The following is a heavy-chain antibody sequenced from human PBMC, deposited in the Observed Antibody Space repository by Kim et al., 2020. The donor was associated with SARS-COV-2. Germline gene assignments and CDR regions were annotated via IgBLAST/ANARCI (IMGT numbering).Heavy chain of an antibody. CDR2: IYPGDSDT. Sequence: GESLKISCKGSGYSFTSYWIGWVRQMPGKGLEWMGIIYPGDSDTRYSPSFQGQVTISADKSISTAYLQWSSLKASDTAMYYCARSYGSGSYYRRVNWFDPCGQGTLVTVSS. V-gene: IGHV5-51*01. CDR3: ARSYGSGSYYRRVNWFDP. D-gene: IGHD3-10*01. J-gene: IGHJ5*02. CDR1: GYSFTSYW.